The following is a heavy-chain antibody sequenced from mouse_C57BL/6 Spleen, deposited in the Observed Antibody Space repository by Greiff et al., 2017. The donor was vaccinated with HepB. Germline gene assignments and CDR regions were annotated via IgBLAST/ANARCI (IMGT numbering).Heavy chain of an antibody. Sequence: EVQLVESGPGLVKPSQSLSLTCSVTGYSITSGYYWNWIRQFPGNKLEWMGYISYDGSNNYNPSLKNRISITRDTSKNQFFLKLNSVTTEDTATYYCAREGGTVGFAYWGQGTLVTVSA. D-gene: IGHD1-1*01. CDR1: GYSITSGYY. CDR2: ISYDGSN. J-gene: IGHJ3*01. V-gene: IGHV3-6*01. CDR3: AREGGTVGFAY.